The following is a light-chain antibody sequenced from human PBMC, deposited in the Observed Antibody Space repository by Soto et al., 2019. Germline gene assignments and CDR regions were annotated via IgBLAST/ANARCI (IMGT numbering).Light chain of an antibody. CDR1: QRIRTD. Sequence: IQMTQSPSSLSASVRERVTITCRASQRIRTDLNWYQQRPGKAPKVLIYVASTLQTGVPSRFSGSSSGTDFNLTITSLQPEDFALYYCQQSYKNPHTFGGGTRVEIK. CDR2: VAS. CDR3: QQSYKNPHT. J-gene: IGKJ4*01. V-gene: IGKV1-39*01.